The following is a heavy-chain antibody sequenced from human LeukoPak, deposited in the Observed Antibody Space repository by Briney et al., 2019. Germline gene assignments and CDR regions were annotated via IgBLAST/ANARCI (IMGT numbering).Heavy chain of an antibody. J-gene: IGHJ6*03. D-gene: IGHD6-19*01. CDR2: IYTSGST. Sequence: SETLSLTCTVSGGSISSYYWSWIRQPAGKGLEWIGRIYTSGSTNYNPSLESRVTMSVDTSKNQFSLKLSSVTAADTAVYYCAREVTQAVAGLYHYYYMDVWGKGTTVTVSS. V-gene: IGHV4-4*07. CDR3: AREVTQAVAGLYHYYYMDV. CDR1: GGSISSYY.